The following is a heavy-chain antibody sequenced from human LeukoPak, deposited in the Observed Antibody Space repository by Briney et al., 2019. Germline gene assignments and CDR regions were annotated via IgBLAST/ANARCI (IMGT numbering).Heavy chain of an antibody. V-gene: IGHV4-59*01. CDR2: IYYSGST. D-gene: IGHD1-26*01. J-gene: IGHJ5*02. Sequence: SETLSLTCTVSGGSISSYYWSWIRQPPGKGLEWIGYIYYSGSTNYNPSLKSRVTISVDTSKNQFSLKLSSVTAADTAVYYCARDGVVGATMEYNWSDPWGQGTLVTVSS. CDR1: GGSISSYY. CDR3: ARDGVVGATMEYNWSDP.